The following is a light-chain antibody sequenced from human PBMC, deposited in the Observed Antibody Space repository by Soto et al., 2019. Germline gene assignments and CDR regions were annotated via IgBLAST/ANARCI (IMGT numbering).Light chain of an antibody. J-gene: IGLJ1*01. CDR1: SSDVGGYNY. CDR3: SSYAGSSNV. Sequence: QSALTQPPSASGSPGQSVAISCTGTSSDVGGYNYVSWYQQHPGKAPKLMIYEANKRLSGVPDRFSGSKSGNTASLTVSGLQAEDEADYYCSSYAGSSNVFGTGTKVTVL. CDR2: EAN. V-gene: IGLV2-8*01.